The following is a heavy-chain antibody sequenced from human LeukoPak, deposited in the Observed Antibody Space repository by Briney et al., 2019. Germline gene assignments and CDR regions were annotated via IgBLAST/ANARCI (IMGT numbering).Heavy chain of an antibody. CDR2: IYHSGNS. CDR3: ARRAGSGWPTFDY. CDR1: GYSISSGYY. Sequence: SETLLLTCAASGYSISSGYYWGWVREPPGKGLGWIGSIYHSGNSYYNPSLRSRVTISVDTSKNQFFLKGSPGTAADTAVYYCARRAGSGWPTFDYWGQGTLVTVSS. V-gene: IGHV4-38-2*01. D-gene: IGHD6-19*01. J-gene: IGHJ4*02.